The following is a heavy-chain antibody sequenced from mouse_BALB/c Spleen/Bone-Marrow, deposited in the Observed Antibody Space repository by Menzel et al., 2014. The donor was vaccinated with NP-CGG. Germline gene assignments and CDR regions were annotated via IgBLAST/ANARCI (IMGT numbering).Heavy chain of an antibody. Sequence: QVQLQQSGAELARPGASVKLSCKASGYTFTSYWMQWVKQRPGQGLEWIGAIYPGDGDTRNTQKFKDKATLTADKSSSTAYMQLSSLTSEDSAVYFCAKRDIYYGYDGNAMDYWGQGTSVTVSS. CDR3: AKRDIYYGYDGNAMDY. D-gene: IGHD2-2*01. J-gene: IGHJ4*01. CDR1: GYTFTSYW. CDR2: IYPGDGDT. V-gene: IGHV1-87*01.